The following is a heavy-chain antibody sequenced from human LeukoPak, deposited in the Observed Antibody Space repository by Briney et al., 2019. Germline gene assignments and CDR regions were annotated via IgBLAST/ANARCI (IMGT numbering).Heavy chain of an antibody. CDR1: GFTFSSYS. Sequence: GGSLRLSCAASGFTFSSYSMSWVRQAPGKGLEWVSGISGNDGGTTYYADSVKGRSSISRDDSKNTLYLQMNSLRVEDTAIYYCAKSRVATGTFYSDYWGQGTLVTVSS. D-gene: IGHD6-13*01. V-gene: IGHV3-23*01. CDR2: ISGNDGGTT. J-gene: IGHJ4*02. CDR3: AKSRVATGTFYSDY.